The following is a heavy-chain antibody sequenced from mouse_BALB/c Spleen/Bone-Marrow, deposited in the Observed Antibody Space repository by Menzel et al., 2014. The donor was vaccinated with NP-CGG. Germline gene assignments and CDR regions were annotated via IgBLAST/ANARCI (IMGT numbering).Heavy chain of an antibody. J-gene: IGHJ1*01. CDR2: INPKNGDT. CDR1: GYTFTDYY. D-gene: IGHD6-1*01. V-gene: IGHV1-26*01. Sequence: VQLKDSGPELVKPGASMKMSCKASGYTFTDYYMNWVRQSHGKSLEWIGDINPKNGDTFYNQKFKDKATLTVDRSSNTAYMQLDSRTSEGSAAHYCVMGLRLCWYFDVWGAGTTVTVSS. CDR3: VMGLRLCWYFDV.